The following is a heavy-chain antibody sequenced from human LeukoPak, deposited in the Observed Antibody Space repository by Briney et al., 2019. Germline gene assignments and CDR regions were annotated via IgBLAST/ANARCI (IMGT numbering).Heavy chain of an antibody. D-gene: IGHD2-8*01. CDR2: INHSGGT. CDR3: WRGHKTKSLKCMAAYFDY. Sequence: SETLSLTCAVYGGSFSGYNWSWIRQPPGKGLEWVGEINHSGGTNYNPSLKSRVSISVDTSTNQFSLKLRTVTGADKAVFYCWRGHKTKSLKCMAAYFDYSNQGTLVTVSS. J-gene: IGHJ4*01. V-gene: IGHV4-34*01. CDR1: GGSFSGYN.